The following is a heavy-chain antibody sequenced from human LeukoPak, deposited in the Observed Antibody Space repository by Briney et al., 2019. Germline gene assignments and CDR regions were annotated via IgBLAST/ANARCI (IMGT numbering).Heavy chain of an antibody. Sequence: PSETLSLTCTVSGASISSYYWSWIRQPPGKGLEWIGYIYYSGSTNYNPSLKSRVTISVDTSKNQFSLKLSSVTAADTAVYYCARGTLVRGIIYYYYMDVWGKGTTVTVSS. CDR3: ARGTLVRGIIYYYYMDV. V-gene: IGHV4-59*01. CDR2: IYYSGST. CDR1: GASISSYY. J-gene: IGHJ6*03. D-gene: IGHD3-10*01.